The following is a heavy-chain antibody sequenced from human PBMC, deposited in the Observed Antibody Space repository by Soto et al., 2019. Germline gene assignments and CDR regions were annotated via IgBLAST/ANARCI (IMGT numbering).Heavy chain of an antibody. J-gene: IGHJ4*02. Sequence: QVQLVESGGGLVKPGGSLRLSCAASGFTFSDYYMSWIRQAPGKGLEWVSYISLSGSTIYYADSVKCRFPISRANVTDAFYLERNSLRAEDTAVYYCCGYGDYRDGAVVRDKRGDNCDYWGQGTLVTVSS. CDR3: CGYGDYRDGAVVRDKRGDNCDY. CDR1: GFTFSDYY. V-gene: IGHV3-11*01. D-gene: IGHD4-17*01. CDR2: ISLSGSTI.